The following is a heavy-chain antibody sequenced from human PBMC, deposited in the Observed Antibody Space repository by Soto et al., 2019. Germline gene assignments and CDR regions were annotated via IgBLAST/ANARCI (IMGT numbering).Heavy chain of an antibody. J-gene: IGHJ6*02. D-gene: IGHD2-15*01. CDR1: GDTVSSNSVA. Sequence: QVQLQQSGPGLVKPSQTLSLTCVGSGDTVSSNSVAWNWVRQSPSRGLEWLGRTYYRSRWYSDYAVSVRSRIDINADTSKNQVSLQLSSVTPEDTAVYYCARSEEDSDDYYYGMDVWGQGTTVTVSS. CDR3: ARSEEDSDDYYYGMDV. V-gene: IGHV6-1*01. CDR2: TYYRSRWYS.